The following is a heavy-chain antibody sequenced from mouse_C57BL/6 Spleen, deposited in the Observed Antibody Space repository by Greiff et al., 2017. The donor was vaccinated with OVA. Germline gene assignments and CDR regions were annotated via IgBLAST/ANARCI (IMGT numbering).Heavy chain of an antibody. D-gene: IGHD1-2*01. CDR2: ISSGGDYI. J-gene: IGHJ4*01. CDR1: GFTFSSYA. V-gene: IGHV5-9-1*02. CDR3: TRDGTTAYYYAMDY. Sequence: EVQLVESGEGLVKPGGSLKLSCAASGFTFSSYAMSWVRQTPEKRLEWVAYISSGGDYIYYADTVKGRFTISRDNARNTLYLQMSSLKSEDTAMYYCTRDGTTAYYYAMDYWGQGTSVTVSS.